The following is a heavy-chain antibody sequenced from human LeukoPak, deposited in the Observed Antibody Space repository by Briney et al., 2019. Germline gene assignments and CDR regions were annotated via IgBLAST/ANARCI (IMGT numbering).Heavy chain of an antibody. CDR1: GYAFTCNY. D-gene: IGHD3-22*01. Sequence: ASVKVSCKASGYAFTCNYMPWVLQAPGQGLEWMARINPNSGSTNYAQKFQGRVTMTRDTSSSTAYMELNRQRSDDRAVYYCARGVLTYYYDSSGYFAGDYWGQGTLVTVSS. CDR3: ARGVLTYYYDSSGYFAGDY. CDR2: INPNSGST. V-gene: IGHV1-2*02. J-gene: IGHJ4*02.